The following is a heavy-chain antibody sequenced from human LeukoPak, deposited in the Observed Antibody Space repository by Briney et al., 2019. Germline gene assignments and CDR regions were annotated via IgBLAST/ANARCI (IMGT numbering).Heavy chain of an antibody. V-gene: IGHV4-30-2*01. J-gene: IGHJ5*02. D-gene: IGHD6-19*01. CDR1: GGSISSGGYS. CDR3: ARGQIAVAGLNWFDP. CDR2: IYHSGST. Sequence: SQTLSLTCAVSGGSISSGGYSWSWIRQPPGKGLEWIGYIYHSGSTYYNPSLKSRVTISVDRSKSQFSLKLSSVTAADTAVYYCARGQIAVAGLNWFDPWGQGTLVTVSS.